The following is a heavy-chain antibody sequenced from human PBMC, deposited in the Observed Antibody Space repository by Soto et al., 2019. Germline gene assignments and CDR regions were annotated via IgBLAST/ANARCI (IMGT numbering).Heavy chain of an antibody. CDR3: ARVLPSDFWSGYYLDY. Sequence: QVQLVESGGGVVQPGRSLRLSCAASGFTFSSYGMHWVRQAPGKGLEWVAVIWYDGSNKYYADSVKGRFTISRDNSKNTLYLQMNSLRAEDTAVYYCARVLPSDFWSGYYLDYWGQGTLVTVSA. J-gene: IGHJ4*02. CDR2: IWYDGSNK. CDR1: GFTFSSYG. D-gene: IGHD3-3*01. V-gene: IGHV3-33*01.